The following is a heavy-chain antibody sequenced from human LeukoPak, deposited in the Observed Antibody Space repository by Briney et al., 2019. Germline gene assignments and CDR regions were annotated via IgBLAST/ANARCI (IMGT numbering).Heavy chain of an antibody. V-gene: IGHV3-23*01. Sequence: QPGGSLRLSCAASGFTFSSHWMSWLRQVPGKGLEWVSAMSGSGGSTYYADSVKGRFTISRDNSKNTLYLQMNSLRAEDTALYYCAKGGSCSGGTCPTDLDYWGQGTLVTVSS. CDR1: GFTFSSHW. J-gene: IGHJ4*02. CDR2: MSGSGGST. CDR3: AKGGSCSGGTCPTDLDY. D-gene: IGHD2-15*01.